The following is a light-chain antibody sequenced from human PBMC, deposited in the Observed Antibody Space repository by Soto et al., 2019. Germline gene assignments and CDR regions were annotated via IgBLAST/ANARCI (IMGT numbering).Light chain of an antibody. CDR3: QQYGTPRFT. CDR1: QRVTNNF. CDR2: GAS. J-gene: IGKJ3*01. V-gene: IGKV3-20*01. Sequence: IVLTQSPGTLSLSPGERATLSCGASQRVTNNFLAWYQQKPGQAPRLLIYGASSRATGVPDRFSGSGSGTDFTLTISRLEPGDFAVYYCQQYGTPRFTFGPGTKVDIK.